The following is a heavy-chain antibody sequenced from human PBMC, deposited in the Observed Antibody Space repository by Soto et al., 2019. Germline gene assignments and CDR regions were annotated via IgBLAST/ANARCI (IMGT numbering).Heavy chain of an antibody. J-gene: IGHJ6*02. V-gene: IGHV4-34*01. CDR1: GGSFSGYY. CDR2: INHSGST. Sequence: SETLSLTCAVYGGSFSGYYWSWIRQPPGKGLEWIGEINHSGSTNYNPSLKSRVTISVDTSKNQFSLKLNSVTAADTAVYYCARDLWGYCGTDCYPLDVWGQETTFTVSS. CDR3: ARDLWGYCGTDCYPLDV. D-gene: IGHD2-21*02.